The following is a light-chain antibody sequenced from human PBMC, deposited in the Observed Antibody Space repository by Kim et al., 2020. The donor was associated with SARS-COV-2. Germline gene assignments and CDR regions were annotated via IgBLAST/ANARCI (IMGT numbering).Light chain of an antibody. J-gene: IGKJ4*01. CDR3: QQYGSSPR. Sequence: LSTGERATHTCRASQSVTSNSLAGYQQKHGQTPRLIIDGASSRATGITDRFSGSGSGTDFSLTISRLEPEDFAVYYCQQYGSSPRFGGGTKVDIK. CDR2: GAS. CDR1: QSVTSNS. V-gene: IGKV3-20*01.